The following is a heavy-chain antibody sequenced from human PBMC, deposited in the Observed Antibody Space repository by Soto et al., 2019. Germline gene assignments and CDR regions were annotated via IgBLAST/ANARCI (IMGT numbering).Heavy chain of an antibody. J-gene: IGHJ6*02. CDR1: GYSFTSYW. CDR3: ASVHQPPAAIDSYYYGMDV. V-gene: IGHV5-10-1*01. D-gene: IGHD2-2*02. CDR2: IDPSDSYT. Sequence: PGESLKISCKGSGYSFTSYWISWVRQMPGKGLEWMGRIDPSDSYTNYSPSFQGHVTISADKSISTAYLQWSSLKASDTAMYYCASVHQPPAAIDSYYYGMDVWGQGTTVTVSS.